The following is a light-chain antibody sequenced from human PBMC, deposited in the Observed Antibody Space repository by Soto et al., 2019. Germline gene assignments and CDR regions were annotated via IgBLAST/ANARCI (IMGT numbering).Light chain of an antibody. CDR2: NNN. V-gene: IGLV1-44*01. CDR1: NSNIGTNA. J-gene: IGLJ3*02. Sequence: QSVLTQPPSASGTPGQRVTISCSGSNSNIGTNAVNWYQQIPGTAPKLLIYNNNQRPSGVPDRFSGSKSGTSASLAISGLQSEDEADYPCATWDDTLRTWAFGGGTKLTVL. CDR3: ATWDDTLRTWA.